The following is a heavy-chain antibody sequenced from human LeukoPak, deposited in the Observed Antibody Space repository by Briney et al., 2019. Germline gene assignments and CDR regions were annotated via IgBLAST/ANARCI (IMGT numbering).Heavy chain of an antibody. CDR2: IYYSGST. V-gene: IGHV4-59*01. CDR1: GGSISNYY. D-gene: IGHD3-9*01. CDR3: ARGGYFDWFRWFDP. J-gene: IGHJ5*02. Sequence: SETLSLTCTVSGGSISNYYWSWIRQPPGKGLEWIGYIYYSGSTNYNPSLKSRVTISVDTSKNQFSLKLSSVTAADTAVYYCARGGYFDWFRWFDPWGQGTLVTVSS.